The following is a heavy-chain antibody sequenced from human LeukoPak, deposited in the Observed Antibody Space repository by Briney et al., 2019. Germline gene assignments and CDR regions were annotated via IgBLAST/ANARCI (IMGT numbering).Heavy chain of an antibody. CDR1: GGSIRSSYYY. D-gene: IGHD5-18*01. CDR3: ARDHSYGSQDY. V-gene: IGHV4-39*02. Sequence: SETLSLTCTVSGGSIRSSYYYWGWLRQPPGKGLEWIGSIYDSGSTYYNPSLKSRVTISVDTSKNQFSLKLNSVTAADTAVYYCARDHSYGSQDYWGQGTLVTVSS. J-gene: IGHJ4*02. CDR2: IYDSGST.